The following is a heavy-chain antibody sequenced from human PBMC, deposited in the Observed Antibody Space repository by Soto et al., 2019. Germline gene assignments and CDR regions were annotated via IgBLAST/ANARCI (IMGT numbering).Heavy chain of an antibody. CDR1: GCTFSDYY. D-gene: IGHD3-9*01. V-gene: IGHV3-11*01. Sequence: QVQLVESGGGLVKPGGSLRLSCAAAGCTFSDYYMSWIRRAPGKGLEWVSYISHSGSIVNYADSVKGRFTISRDNAKNSLYLQMNSLRAEDTAVYYCAREYYDVLTAYYRYYYVEVWGKGTTVTVS. CDR3: AREYYDVLTAYYRYYYVEV. CDR2: ISHSGSIV. J-gene: IGHJ6*03.